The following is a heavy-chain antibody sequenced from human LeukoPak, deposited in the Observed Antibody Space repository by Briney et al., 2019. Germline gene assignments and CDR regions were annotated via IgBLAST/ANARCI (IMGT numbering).Heavy chain of an antibody. CDR3: ATQRDCSSTSCYTFGDY. J-gene: IGHJ4*02. V-gene: IGHV1-69*04. CDR1: GGTFSSYA. D-gene: IGHD2-2*02. CDR2: IIPILGIA. Sequence: GASVKVSCKASGGTFSSYAISWVRQAPGQGLEWMGRIIPILGIANYAQKFQGRVTITADKSTSTAYMELSSLRSEDTAVYYCATQRDCSSTSCYTFGDYWGQGTLVTVSS.